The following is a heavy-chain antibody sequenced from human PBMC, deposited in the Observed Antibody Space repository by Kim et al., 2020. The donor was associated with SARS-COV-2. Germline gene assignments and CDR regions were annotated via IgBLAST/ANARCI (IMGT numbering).Heavy chain of an antibody. CDR1: GGTFSSYA. CDR3: ARGGYYDSSGTYGMDV. J-gene: IGHJ6*02. V-gene: IGHV1-69*13. CDR2: IIPIFGTA. Sequence: SVKVSCKASGGTFSSYAINWVRQAPGQGLEWMGNIIPIFGTANYAQFFQGRVTITADESTSTAYMELSSLRSDDTAVYYCARGGYYDSSGTYGMDVWGPGTTVTVSS. D-gene: IGHD3-22*01.